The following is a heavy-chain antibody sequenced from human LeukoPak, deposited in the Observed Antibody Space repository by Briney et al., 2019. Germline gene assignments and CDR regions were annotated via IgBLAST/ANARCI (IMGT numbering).Heavy chain of an antibody. Sequence: EASVKVSCKASGYTFTSYDINWVRQATGQGLEWMGWMNPNSGNTGYAQKFQGRVTMTRNTSISTAYMELSSLRSEDTAVYYCARGLDIVVVPAAIGGDYWGQGTLVTVSS. CDR3: ARGLDIVVVPAAIGGDY. V-gene: IGHV1-8*01. D-gene: IGHD2-2*03. CDR1: GYTFTSYD. CDR2: MNPNSGNT. J-gene: IGHJ4*02.